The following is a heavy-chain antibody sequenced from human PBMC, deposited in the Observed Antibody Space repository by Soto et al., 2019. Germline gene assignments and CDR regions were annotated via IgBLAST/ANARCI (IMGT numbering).Heavy chain of an antibody. V-gene: IGHV1-69*01. Sequence: QVQLVQSGAEVKKPGSSVKVSCKASGGTFSSYAISWVRQAPGQGLEWMGGIIPIFGTANYAQKLQGRVKITADESTSTAYRDLSSLRCEDTAVYYCARTLVRGGSSSMELNYFDYWGQGTLVTVSS. J-gene: IGHJ4*02. D-gene: IGHD1-26*01. CDR2: IIPIFGTA. CDR3: ARTLVRGGSSSMELNYFDY. CDR1: GGTFSSYA.